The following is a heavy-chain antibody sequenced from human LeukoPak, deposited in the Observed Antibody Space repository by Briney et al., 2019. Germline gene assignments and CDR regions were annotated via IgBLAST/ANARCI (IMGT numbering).Heavy chain of an antibody. CDR3: AKSDGFDY. CDR1: GFSFSNSA. D-gene: IGHD5-24*01. V-gene: IGHV3-48*01. Sequence: GGSLRLSCVASGFSFSNSAMSWVRQAPGKGLEWVSYISSSSSTIYYADSVKGRFTISRDNAKNSLYLQMNSLRAEDTAMYYCAKSDGFDYWGQGTLVTVSS. J-gene: IGHJ4*02. CDR2: ISSSSSTI.